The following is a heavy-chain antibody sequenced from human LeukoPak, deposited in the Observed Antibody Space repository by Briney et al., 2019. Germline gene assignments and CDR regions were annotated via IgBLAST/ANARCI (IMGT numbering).Heavy chain of an antibody. J-gene: IGHJ6*02. CDR3: AKERITMVRGAAYYYYGMDV. Sequence: ASVKVSCKASGYTFTSYDINWMRQATGQGLEWMGWMNPNSGNTGYAQKFQGRVTMTRNTSISTAYMELSSLRSEDTAVYYCAKERITMVRGAAYYYYGMDVWGQGTTVTVSS. CDR1: GYTFTSYD. V-gene: IGHV1-8*01. CDR2: MNPNSGNT. D-gene: IGHD3-10*01.